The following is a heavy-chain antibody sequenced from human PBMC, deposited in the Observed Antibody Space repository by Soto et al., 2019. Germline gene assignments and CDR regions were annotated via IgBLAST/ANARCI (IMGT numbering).Heavy chain of an antibody. CDR2: ISSAGSST. D-gene: IGHD4-17*01. CDR3: ARENSAYGDHATSYYYKNMDV. V-gene: IGHV3-74*01. Sequence: EVQLVESGGGLVQPGGSLRLSCATSGFTLGGYWMNWVRQAPGKGLVWVSRISSAGSSTTYGDSVKGRFTFSRDNAKNTMYLEMTSLRADDTAVYYCARENSAYGDHATSYYYKNMDVWGKGNTVTVSS. CDR1: GFTLGGYW. J-gene: IGHJ6*03.